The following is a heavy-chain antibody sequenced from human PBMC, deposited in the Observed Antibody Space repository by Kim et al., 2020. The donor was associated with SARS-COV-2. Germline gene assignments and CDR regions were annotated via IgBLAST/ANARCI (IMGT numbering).Heavy chain of an antibody. CDR3: ARDGWSSSWYRVVDY. J-gene: IGHJ4*02. V-gene: IGHV3-11*06. D-gene: IGHD6-13*01. CDR1: GFTFSDYY. CDR2: ISSSSSYT. Sequence: GGSLRLSCAASGFTFSDYYMSWIRQAPGKGLEWVSYISSSSSYTNYADSVKGRFTISRDNAKNSLYLQMNSLRAEDTAVYYCARDGWSSSWYRVVDYWGQGTLVTVSS.